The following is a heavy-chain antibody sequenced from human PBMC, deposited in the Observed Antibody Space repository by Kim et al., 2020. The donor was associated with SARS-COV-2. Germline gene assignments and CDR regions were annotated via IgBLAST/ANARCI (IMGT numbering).Heavy chain of an antibody. V-gene: IGHV1-18*01. CDR3: ASNEPEGSYYYYYGMDV. D-gene: IGHD2-8*01. CDR2: ISAYNGST. Sequence: ASVKVSCKASGYTFTSYGISWVRQAPGQGLEWMGWISAYNGSTNYAQKLQGRVTMTTDTSTSTAYMELRSLRSDDTAVYYCASNEPEGSYYYYYGMDVWGQGTTVTVSS. J-gene: IGHJ6*02. CDR1: GYTFTSYG.